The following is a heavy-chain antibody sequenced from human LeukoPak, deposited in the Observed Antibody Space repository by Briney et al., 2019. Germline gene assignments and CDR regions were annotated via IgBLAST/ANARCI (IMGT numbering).Heavy chain of an antibody. CDR3: ARLRGYSSGYYDAFDI. J-gene: IGHJ3*02. CDR2: IYYSGST. V-gene: IGHV4-59*01. Sequence: SETLSLTCTVSGGXISSYYWSWIRQPPGKGLEWIGYIYYSGSTNYNPSLKSRVTISVDTSKNQFSLKLSSVTAADTAVYYCARLRGYSSGYYDAFDIWGQGTMVTVSS. D-gene: IGHD3-22*01. CDR1: GGXISSYY.